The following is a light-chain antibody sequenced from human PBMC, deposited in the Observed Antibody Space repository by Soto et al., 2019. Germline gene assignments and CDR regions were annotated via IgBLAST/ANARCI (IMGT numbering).Light chain of an antibody. J-gene: IGKJ1*01. Sequence: IVRTQSQGNLSLSPGASVTLSCRASQSVYSSLAWYQQRPGQAPRLLIYDTSSRAAGIAARFSGSGSGTEFTLTISSLQPDDFATYYCQQYNSYSEAFGQGTKVDI. V-gene: IGKV3-15*01. CDR2: DTS. CDR3: QQYNSYSEA. CDR1: QSVYSS.